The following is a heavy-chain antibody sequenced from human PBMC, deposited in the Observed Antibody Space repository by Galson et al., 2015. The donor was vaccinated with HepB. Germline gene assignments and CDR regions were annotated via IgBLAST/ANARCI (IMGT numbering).Heavy chain of an antibody. V-gene: IGHV3-33*01. CDR2: IWYDRSNK. CDR3: ARGQYTSSWYGGNQEYGMDV. J-gene: IGHJ6*02. Sequence: SLRLSCAASGFTFSSYGMHWVRQAPGKGLEWVAVIWYDRSNKYYADSVKGRFTISRDNSKNTLYLQMNSLRAEDTAVYYCARGQYTSSWYGGNQEYGMDVRGHGTTVTVSS. CDR1: GFTFSSYG. D-gene: IGHD6-13*01.